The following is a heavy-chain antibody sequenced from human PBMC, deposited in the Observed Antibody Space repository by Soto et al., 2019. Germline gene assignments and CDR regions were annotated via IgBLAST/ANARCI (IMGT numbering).Heavy chain of an antibody. V-gene: IGHV1-46*03. J-gene: IGHJ1*01. CDR3: ARGYCIGGSCFFPDHYHH. CDR1: GYTFTSYY. Sequence: GASVKVSCKASGYTFTSYYMHWVRQAPGQGLEWMGIINPSGGSTSYAQKFQGRVTMTRDTSTSTVYMELSSLRSEDTAVYYCARGYCIGGSCFFPDHYHHWSQGTLVTVSS. CDR2: INPSGGST. D-gene: IGHD2-15*01.